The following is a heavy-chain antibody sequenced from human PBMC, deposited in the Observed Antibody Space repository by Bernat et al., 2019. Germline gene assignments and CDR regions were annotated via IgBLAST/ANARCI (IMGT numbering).Heavy chain of an antibody. CDR2: IRYDGSNK. V-gene: IGHV3-30*02. D-gene: IGHD3-22*01. J-gene: IGHJ4*02. CDR3: AKAPSYDSSGFFDY. Sequence: VQPGGSLRLSCAASGFTFSSYGMHWVRQAPGKGLEWVAFIRYDGSNKYYADSVKGRFTISRDNSKNTLYLQMNSLRAEDTAVYYCAKAPSYDSSGFFDYWGQGTLVTVSS. CDR1: GFTFSSYG.